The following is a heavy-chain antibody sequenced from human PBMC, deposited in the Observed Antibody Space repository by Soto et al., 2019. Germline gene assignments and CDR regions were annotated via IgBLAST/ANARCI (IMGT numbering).Heavy chain of an antibody. CDR1: GFTFSSYS. CDR3: ARVGGYYYYYMDV. Sequence: EVQLVESGGGLVKPGGSLRLSCAASGFTFSSYSMNWVRQAPGKGLEWVSSISSSSSYIYYADSVKGRFTISRDNAKNALDLQMNSLRAEDTAVYYCARVGGYYYYYMDVWGKGTTVTVSS. V-gene: IGHV3-21*01. CDR2: ISSSSSYI. J-gene: IGHJ6*03. D-gene: IGHD2-15*01.